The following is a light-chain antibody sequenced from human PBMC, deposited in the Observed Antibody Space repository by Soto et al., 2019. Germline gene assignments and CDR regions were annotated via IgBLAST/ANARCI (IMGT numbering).Light chain of an antibody. V-gene: IGLV2-14*03. CDR1: SSDIGGYNY. CDR3: SSFTGTTTLDV. Sequence: QSALTQPASVSGSLGQSITISCTGTSSDIGGYNYVSWYQQHPGKAPKLMIYGVSNRPSGVSNRFSGSKSGNTAFLIISGLQPEDEADYYCSSFTGTTTLDVFGTGTKLTVL. CDR2: GVS. J-gene: IGLJ1*01.